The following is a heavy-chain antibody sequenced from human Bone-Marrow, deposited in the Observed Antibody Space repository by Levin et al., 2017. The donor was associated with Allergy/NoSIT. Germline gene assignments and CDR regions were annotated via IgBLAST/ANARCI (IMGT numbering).Heavy chain of an antibody. Sequence: SETLSLTCRVSGFSISSGYYWGWIRQPPGKGLEWVATIYHSGSSFYYPSLKSRVTISVDTSKNQFSLKLSSVTAADTAVYYCAIDARGSYTIDAFDIWGQGTMVTVSS. V-gene: IGHV4-38-2*02. CDR2: IYHSGSS. J-gene: IGHJ3*02. D-gene: IGHD1-26*01. CDR3: AIDARGSYTIDAFDI. CDR1: GFSISSGYY.